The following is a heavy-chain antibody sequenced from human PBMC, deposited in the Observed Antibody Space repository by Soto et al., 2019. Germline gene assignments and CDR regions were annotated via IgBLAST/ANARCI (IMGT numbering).Heavy chain of an antibody. V-gene: IGHV1-69*06. J-gene: IGHJ4*02. CDR3: ASSEAYYYDSSGYYIDY. D-gene: IGHD3-22*01. Sequence: QVQLVQSGAEVKKPGSSVKVSCKASGGTFSSYAISWVRQAPGQGLEWMGGIIPIFGTANYAQKFQGRVTITADKSTSTAYMELSSLRSEDTAVYYCASSEAYYYDSSGYYIDYRGQGTLVTVSS. CDR2: IIPIFGTA. CDR1: GGTFSSYA.